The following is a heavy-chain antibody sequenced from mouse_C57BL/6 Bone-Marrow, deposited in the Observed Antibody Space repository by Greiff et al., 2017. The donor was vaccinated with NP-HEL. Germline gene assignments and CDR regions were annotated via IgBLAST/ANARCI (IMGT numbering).Heavy chain of an antibody. J-gene: IGHJ3*01. CDR1: GYTFTSYW. Sequence: QVQLQQPGAELVRPGSSVKLSCKASGYTFTSYWMHWVKQRPIQGLEWIGNIDPSDSETHYNQKFKDKATLTVDKSSSTAYMQLSSLTSDDSAVYYCARWGPYDYDGSWFAYGGQGTLVTVAA. CDR3: ARWGPYDYDGSWFAY. CDR2: IDPSDSET. V-gene: IGHV1-52*01. D-gene: IGHD2-4*01.